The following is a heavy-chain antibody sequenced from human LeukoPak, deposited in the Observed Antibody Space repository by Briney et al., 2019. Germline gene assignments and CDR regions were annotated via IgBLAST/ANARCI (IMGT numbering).Heavy chain of an antibody. J-gene: IGHJ4*02. CDR3: ARGSPTYYYDSSGYQTHDY. Sequence: GASVKVSCKASGYTFTSYDINWVRQATGQGLEWMGWMNPNSGNTGYAQEFQGRVTITRNTSISTAYMELSSLRSEDTAVYYCARGSPTYYYDSSGYQTHDYWGQGTLVTVSS. V-gene: IGHV1-8*03. D-gene: IGHD3-22*01. CDR2: MNPNSGNT. CDR1: GYTFTSYD.